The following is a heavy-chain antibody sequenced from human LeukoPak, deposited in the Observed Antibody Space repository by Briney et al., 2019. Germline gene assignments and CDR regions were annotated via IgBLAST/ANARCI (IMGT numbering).Heavy chain of an antibody. D-gene: IGHD3-16*02. V-gene: IGHV4-59*01. CDR1: GGSISSYY. CDR2: IYYSGST. Sequence: SETLSLTCTVSGGSISSYYWSWIRQPPGEGLEWIGYIYYSGSTNYNPSLKSRVTISVDTSKSQFSLKLSSVTAADTAVYYCARTDFTFGGVIVFDYWGQGTLVTVSS. J-gene: IGHJ4*02. CDR3: ARTDFTFGGVIVFDY.